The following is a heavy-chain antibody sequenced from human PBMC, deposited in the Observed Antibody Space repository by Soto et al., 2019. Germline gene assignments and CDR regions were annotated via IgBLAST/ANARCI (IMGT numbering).Heavy chain of an antibody. CDR3: TRGQEGVVATH. D-gene: IGHD5-12*01. Sequence: QVQLQLWGAGLLKPSETLSLTCAVNGGSFTGYYWSWVRQPPGKGLEWIGEVKDGGVTNYSPSLRSRVTISSDAPKKQFSLKVTSVTAADTAVYYCTRGQEGVVATHWDQGTLVTVSS. V-gene: IGHV4-34*01. CDR1: GGSFTGYY. J-gene: IGHJ4*02. CDR2: VKDGGVT.